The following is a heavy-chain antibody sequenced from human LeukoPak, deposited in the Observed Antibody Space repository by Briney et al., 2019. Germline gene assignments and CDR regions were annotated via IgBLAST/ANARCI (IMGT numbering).Heavy chain of an antibody. D-gene: IGHD3-10*01. CDR2: VHYSGST. CDR1: GGPISGYY. CDR3: ASRSGRNYYGMDV. J-gene: IGHJ6*02. V-gene: IGHV4-59*08. Sequence: SETLSLTCTVSGGPISGYYWSWIRQPPGGGLEWVGSVHYSGSTWYNPSLKSRVTISVDTSKGQFSQRLSSVAAADTAVYFCASRSGRNYYGMDVWGQGTTVTVSS.